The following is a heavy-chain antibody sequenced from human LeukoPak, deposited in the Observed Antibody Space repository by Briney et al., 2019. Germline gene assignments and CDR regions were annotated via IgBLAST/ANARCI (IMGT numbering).Heavy chain of an antibody. D-gene: IGHD3-10*01. CDR1: GGSISSYY. V-gene: IGHV4-59*08. CDR2: IYYSGSP. CDR3: ARGLTYYYGSGSNNWFDP. J-gene: IGHJ5*02. Sequence: SETLSLTCTVSGGSISSYYWSWIRQPPGKGLEWIGYIYYSGSPNYNPSLKSRATISVDTSKNQFSLKLSSVTAADTAVYCARGLTYYYGSGSNNWFDPWGQGTLVTVSS.